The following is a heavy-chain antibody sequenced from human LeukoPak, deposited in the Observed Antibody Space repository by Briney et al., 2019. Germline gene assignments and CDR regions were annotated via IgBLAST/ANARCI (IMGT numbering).Heavy chain of an antibody. Sequence: QSGGSLRLSCAASGSTLSNYAISWVRQAPGKGLEWVSAISADGGDTYHTDSVKGRFTISRDNSKNTLFLQMNSLRGEDTAVYYCAKDPAAALGTWYFDLWGRGTLVTVSS. CDR3: AKDPAAALGTWYFDL. CDR2: ISADGGDT. CDR1: GSTLSNYA. V-gene: IGHV3-23*01. D-gene: IGHD2-2*01. J-gene: IGHJ2*01.